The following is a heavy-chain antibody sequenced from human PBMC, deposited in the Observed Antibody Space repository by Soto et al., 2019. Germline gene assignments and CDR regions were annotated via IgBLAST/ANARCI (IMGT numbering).Heavy chain of an antibody. CDR3: ARGTGYYYDSSGYHQSLSDY. CDR1: VGPFSRYT. D-gene: IGHD3-22*01. J-gene: IGHJ4*02. V-gene: IGHV1-69*02. Sequence: QVQLVQSGAEVKKPGSSVKVSCKASVGPFSRYTISWVRQAPGQGLEWMGRIIPILRIANYAQKFQGRVTITADKATSTAYMELSSLRSEDTAVYYCARGTGYYYDSSGYHQSLSDYWGQGTLVTVSS. CDR2: IIPILRIA.